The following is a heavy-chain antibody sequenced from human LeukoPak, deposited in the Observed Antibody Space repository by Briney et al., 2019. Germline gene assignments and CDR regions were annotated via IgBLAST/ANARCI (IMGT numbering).Heavy chain of an antibody. J-gene: IGHJ4*02. Sequence: ASVKVSCKASGYTFTSYAMNWVRQAPGQGLEWMGWINTNTGNPTYAQGFTGRFVFSLDTSVSTAYLQISSLKAEDTAVYYCARDRSAIVLMVYAITNYDSSGPYFDYWGQGTLVTVSS. CDR1: GYTFTSYA. D-gene: IGHD2-8*01. V-gene: IGHV7-4-1*02. CDR3: ARDRSAIVLMVYAITNYDSSGPYFDY. CDR2: INTNTGNP.